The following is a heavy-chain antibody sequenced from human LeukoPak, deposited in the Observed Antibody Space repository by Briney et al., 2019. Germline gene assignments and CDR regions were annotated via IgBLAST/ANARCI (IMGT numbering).Heavy chain of an antibody. J-gene: IGHJ6*02. D-gene: IGHD2-2*01. CDR1: GFTFSGYA. CDR2: ISYDGSNK. CDR3: ARRPAADYYYGMDV. V-gene: IGHV3-30-3*01. Sequence: PGGSLRLSCAASGFTFSGYAMHWVRQAPGKGLEWVAVISYDGSNKYYADSVKGRFTISRDNSKNTLYLQMNSLRAEDTAVYYCARRPAADYYYGMDVWGQGTTVTVSS.